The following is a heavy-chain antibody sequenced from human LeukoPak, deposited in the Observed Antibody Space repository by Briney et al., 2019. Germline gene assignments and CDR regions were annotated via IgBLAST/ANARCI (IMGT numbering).Heavy chain of an antibody. V-gene: IGHV3-48*01. CDR2: ISSSSSTI. D-gene: IGHD2-21*02. J-gene: IGHJ6*03. CDR1: GFTFSSYS. Sequence: PGGSLRLSCAASGFTFSSYSMSWVRQAPGKGLEWVSYISSSSSTIYYADSVKGRFTISRDNAKNSLYLQMSSLRAEDTAVYYCTSCYSNLSFYYYYYMDVWGKGTTVTVSS. CDR3: TSCYSNLSFYYYYYMDV.